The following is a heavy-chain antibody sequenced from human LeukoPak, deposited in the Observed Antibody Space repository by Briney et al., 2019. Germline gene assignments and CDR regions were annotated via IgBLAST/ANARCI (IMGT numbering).Heavy chain of an antibody. J-gene: IGHJ3*02. CDR2: ISDIGSI. CDR1: GGSISSYY. CDR3: ARSPTVTRLDAFDI. V-gene: IGHV4-59*08. D-gene: IGHD4-17*01. Sequence: SETLSLTCTVSGGSISSYYWSWIRQPPGKGLEWIAYISDIGSINYNPSLKSRVTISLDTSKNQLSLKLRSVTAADTAVYYCARSPTVTRLDAFDIWGQGTMVTVSS.